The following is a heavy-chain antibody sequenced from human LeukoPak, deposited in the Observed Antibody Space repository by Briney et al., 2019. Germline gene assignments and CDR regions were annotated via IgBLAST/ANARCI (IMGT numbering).Heavy chain of an antibody. CDR2: INHSGST. Sequence: PSETLSLTCAVYGGSFSGYYWSWIRQPPGKGLEWIGEINHSGSTNYNPSLKSRVTISVDTSKNQFSLKLSSVTAADTAVYYCARLQYSSGWYGPFDYWGQGTLVTVSS. V-gene: IGHV4-34*01. D-gene: IGHD6-19*01. J-gene: IGHJ4*02. CDR1: GGSFSGYY. CDR3: ARLQYSSGWYGPFDY.